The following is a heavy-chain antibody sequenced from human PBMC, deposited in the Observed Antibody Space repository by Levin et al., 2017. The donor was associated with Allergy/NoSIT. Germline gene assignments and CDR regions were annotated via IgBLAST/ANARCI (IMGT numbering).Heavy chain of an antibody. Sequence: GESLKISCKASGYTFTSYGISWVRQAPGQGLEWMGWISAYNGNTNYAQKLQGRVTMTTDTSTSTAYMELRSLRSDDTAVYYCARDLPPHYYGSGSYYKDWGQGTLVTVSS. V-gene: IGHV1-18*01. CDR3: ARDLPPHYYGSGSYYKD. CDR1: GYTFTSYG. J-gene: IGHJ4*02. CDR2: ISAYNGNT. D-gene: IGHD3-10*01.